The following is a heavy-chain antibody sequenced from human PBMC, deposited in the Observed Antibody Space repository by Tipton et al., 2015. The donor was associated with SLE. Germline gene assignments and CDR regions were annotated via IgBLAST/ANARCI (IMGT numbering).Heavy chain of an antibody. D-gene: IGHD3-22*01. J-gene: IGHJ6*04. Sequence: SLRLSCVGSGFTFSSFAMSWVRQAPGKGPEWVSLIGGGAGSTYYADSVKGRLTISRDNSKNTLYLEMSSLRVEDTAVYYCVKERTHAYYYDRNGYNHYYGLDVWGNGTTVTVSS. CDR2: IGGGAGST. V-gene: IGHV3-23*01. CDR3: VKERTHAYYYDRNGYNHYYGLDV. CDR1: GFTFSSFA.